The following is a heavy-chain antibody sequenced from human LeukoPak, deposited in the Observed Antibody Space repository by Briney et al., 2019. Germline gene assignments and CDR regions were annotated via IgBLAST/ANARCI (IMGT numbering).Heavy chain of an antibody. CDR3: ATDYGSGTYYTLDF. V-gene: IGHV3-53*01. D-gene: IGHD3-10*01. CDR2: FYSGGRT. CDR1: GFIVSSKY. Sequence: GGSLRLSCAASGFIVSSKYMSWVRQAPGMGLEWVSIFYSGGRTYYADSVRGRFTISRDNSKNTLYLQMNSLRAEDTAVYYCATDYGSGTYYTLDFWGQGTLVTVSS. J-gene: IGHJ4*02.